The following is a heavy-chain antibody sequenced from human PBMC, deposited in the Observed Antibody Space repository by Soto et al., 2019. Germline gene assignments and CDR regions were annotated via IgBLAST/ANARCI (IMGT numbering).Heavy chain of an antibody. CDR1: GFTFDDYA. V-gene: IGHV3-9*01. D-gene: IGHD1-26*01. Sequence: GGSLRLSCAASGFTFDDYAMHWVRQAPGKGLGWVSGIRWNSGSIGYADSVKGRFTTSRDHAKNSLYLLMNRLRAADTALYACSKDNIPIVGDTGPYYYYGMDVWGQGTTVTVSS. J-gene: IGHJ6*02. CDR3: SKDNIPIVGDTGPYYYYGMDV. CDR2: IRWNSGSI.